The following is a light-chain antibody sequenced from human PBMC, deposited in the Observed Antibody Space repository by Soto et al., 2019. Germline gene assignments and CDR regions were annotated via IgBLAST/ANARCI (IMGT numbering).Light chain of an antibody. Sequence: EILMTQSPATLSVSPGERATLSCRASHRVAGYLAWYQQKPGQAPRLLIYDASTRATGIPARFSGNRSGAEFTLTINSLQSEDFGVYFCQQYKDWPTTFGQGTKVDIK. CDR1: HRVAGY. CDR2: DAS. V-gene: IGKV3-15*01. J-gene: IGKJ1*01. CDR3: QQYKDWPTT.